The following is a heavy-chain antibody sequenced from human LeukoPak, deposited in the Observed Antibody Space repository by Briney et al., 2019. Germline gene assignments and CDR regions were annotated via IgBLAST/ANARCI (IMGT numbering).Heavy chain of an antibody. V-gene: IGHV3-21*01. CDR3: ARDSSGLMYYHYYMDV. D-gene: IGHD3-3*01. CDR2: ISSSSSYI. J-gene: IGHJ6*03. CDR1: GFTFSSYS. Sequence: GGSLRLSCAASGFTFSSYSMNWVRQAPGKGLEWVSSISSSSSYIYYADSVKGRFTISRDNAKNSLYLQMNSLRAEDTAVYYCARDSSGLMYYHYYMDVWGKGTTVTVSS.